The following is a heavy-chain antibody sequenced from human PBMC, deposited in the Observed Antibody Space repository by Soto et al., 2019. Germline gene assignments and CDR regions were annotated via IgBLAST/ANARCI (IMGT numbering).Heavy chain of an antibody. CDR2: INHSGST. D-gene: IGHD5-12*01. V-gene: IGHV4-34*01. Sequence: SETLSLTCAVYGGSFSGYYWSWIRQPPGKGLEWIGEINHSGSTNYNPSLKSRVTISVDTSKNQFSLKLSSVTAADTAVYYYARGSRDGYNYFDYWGQGTLVTVSA. J-gene: IGHJ4*02. CDR3: ARGSRDGYNYFDY. CDR1: GGSFSGYY.